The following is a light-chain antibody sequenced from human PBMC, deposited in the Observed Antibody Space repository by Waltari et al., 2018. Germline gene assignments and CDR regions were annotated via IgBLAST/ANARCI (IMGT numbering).Light chain of an antibody. CDR3: QQLNSYLFT. J-gene: IGKJ3*01. CDR2: KAS. CDR1: ETVLTW. V-gene: IGKV1-5*03. Sequence: DIQMTQSPSTLSASVGDSVTITCRASETVLTWLAWYQQKPGKAPKLRIYKASSLESGVPSRFSGSASGTEFTLTISSLQPDDSATYYCQQLNSYLFTFGPGTKVDIK.